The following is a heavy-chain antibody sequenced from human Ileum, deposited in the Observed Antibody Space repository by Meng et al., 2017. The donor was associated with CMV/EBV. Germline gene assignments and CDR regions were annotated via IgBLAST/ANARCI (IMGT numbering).Heavy chain of an antibody. CDR1: GYTFTGYY. V-gene: IGHV1-2*02. D-gene: IGHD2-2*01. CDR2: INPNSGGT. Sequence: ASVKVSCKASGYTFTGYYMHWVRQAPGQGLEWMGWINPNSGGTNYAQKFQGRVTMTRDTSISTAYMELSRLRSDDTAVYYCAREDIVVVPAAKKSYGMDVWGQRTTVTVSS. J-gene: IGHJ6*02. CDR3: AREDIVVVPAAKKSYGMDV.